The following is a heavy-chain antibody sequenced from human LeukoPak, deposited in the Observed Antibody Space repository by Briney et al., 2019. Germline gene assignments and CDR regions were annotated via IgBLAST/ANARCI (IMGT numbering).Heavy chain of an antibody. V-gene: IGHV4-59*01. CDR1: GGSISSYY. CDR3: AGDRVLNDAFDI. CDR2: IYYSGST. J-gene: IGHJ3*02. Sequence: PSETLSLTCTVSGGSISSYYWSWIRRPPGKGLEWIGYIYYSGSTNYNPSLKSRVTISVDTSKNQFSLKLSSVTAADTAVYYCAGDRVLNDAFDIWGQGTMVTVSS.